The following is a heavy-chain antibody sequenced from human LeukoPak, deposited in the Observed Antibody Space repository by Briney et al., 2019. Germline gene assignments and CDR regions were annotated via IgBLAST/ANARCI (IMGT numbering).Heavy chain of an antibody. J-gene: IGHJ5*02. CDR2: IYYSGST. Sequence: PSETLSLTCTVSGGSISSYYWSWIRQPPGKGLEWIGYIYYSGSTNYNPSLKSRVTISVDTSKNQFSLKLISVTAADTAVYYCAGEGIAAAGTIGSSWFDPWGQGTLVTVSS. CDR3: AGEGIAAAGTIGSSWFDP. V-gene: IGHV4-59*01. D-gene: IGHD6-13*01. CDR1: GGSISSYY.